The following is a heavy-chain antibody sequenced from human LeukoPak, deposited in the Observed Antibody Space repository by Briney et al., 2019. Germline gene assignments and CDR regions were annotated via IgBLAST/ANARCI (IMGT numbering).Heavy chain of an antibody. CDR2: SCYSEST. CDR3: ARAVMITFGGVIVMGGFDY. D-gene: IGHD3-16*02. J-gene: IGHJ4*02. Sequence: QTLTLTCAVSGCTFSSGDFYWVWHAQGQGQGLVSTICSCYSESTYYNPPLQSRVTISVDTSKNQFSLKPSSVTAADTAVYYCARAVMITFGGVIVMGGFDYWGQGTLVTVSS. CDR1: GCTFSSGDFY. V-gene: IGHV4-30-4*08.